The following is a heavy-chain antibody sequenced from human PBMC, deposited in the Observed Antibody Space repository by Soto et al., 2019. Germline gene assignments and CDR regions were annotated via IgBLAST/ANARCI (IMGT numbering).Heavy chain of an antibody. Sequence: QVQLQESGPGLVKPSGTLSLTCAVSGGSISSRNWWSWVRQPPGKGLEWIGEIYHSGSTNYNPSLKSRVTISVDKSKNQFSLKLSSVTAADTAVYYCARESPELELGKWRAFDIWGQGTMVTVSS. V-gene: IGHV4-4*02. CDR3: ARESPELELGKWRAFDI. J-gene: IGHJ3*02. CDR2: IYHSGST. CDR1: GGSISSRNW. D-gene: IGHD1-7*01.